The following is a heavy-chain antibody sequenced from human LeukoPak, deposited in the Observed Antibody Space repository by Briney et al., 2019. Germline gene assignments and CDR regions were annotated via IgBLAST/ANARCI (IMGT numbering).Heavy chain of an antibody. CDR1: GGSISSSSYY. CDR3: ARRGARYYGSGSNLDY. J-gene: IGHJ4*02. Sequence: SETLSLTCTVSGGSISSSSYYWGWIRQPPGKGLEWIGEINHSGSTNYNPSLKSRVTISVDTSKNQFSLKLSSVTAADTAVYYCARRGARYYGSGSNLDYWGQGTLVTVSS. D-gene: IGHD3-10*01. CDR2: INHSGST. V-gene: IGHV4-39*07.